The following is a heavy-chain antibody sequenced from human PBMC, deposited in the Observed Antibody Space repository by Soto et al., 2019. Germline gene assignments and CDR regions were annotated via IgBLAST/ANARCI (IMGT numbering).Heavy chain of an antibody. V-gene: IGHV1-2*02. CDR2: INPNSGGT. J-gene: IGHJ6*02. Sequence: ASVKVSCKASGYTFTGYYMHWVRQAPGQGLEWMGWINPNSGGTNYAQKFQGRVTMTRDTSISTAYMELSRLRSDDTAVYYCARATRITIFGVVITAPPNMDVWGQGTTVTVSS. CDR3: ARATRITIFGVVITAPPNMDV. D-gene: IGHD3-3*01. CDR1: GYTFTGYY.